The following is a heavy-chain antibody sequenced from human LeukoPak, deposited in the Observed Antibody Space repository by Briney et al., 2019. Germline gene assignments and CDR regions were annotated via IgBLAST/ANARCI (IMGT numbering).Heavy chain of an antibody. D-gene: IGHD6-19*01. CDR1: GFTFSSYA. V-gene: IGHV3-23*01. CDR3: AKDLWLVYHYYFGLDV. Sequence: PGGSLRLSCAASGFTFSSYAMSWVRQAPGKGLEWVSAISGSGGSTYYADSVEGRFTISRDNSKNTLFLQMNSLRAEDTAVYYCAKDLWLVYHYYFGLDVWGQGTTVTVSS. J-gene: IGHJ6*02. CDR2: ISGSGGST.